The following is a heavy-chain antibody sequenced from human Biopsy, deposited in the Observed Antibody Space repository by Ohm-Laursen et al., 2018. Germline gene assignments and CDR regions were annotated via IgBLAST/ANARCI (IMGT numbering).Heavy chain of an antibody. CDR1: GGTFNNYG. CDR3: ARDKTVLNYYFASDV. D-gene: IGHD2/OR15-2a*01. V-gene: IGHV1-69*04. CDR2: IISMVGTP. J-gene: IGHJ6*01. Sequence: GPLVKVSCKASGGTFNNYGITWVRQAPGQGLEWGGRIISMVGTPKYAQKFQGRATITVDKSASTAYLDLSSLKSEDTAVYYCARDKTVLNYYFASDVWGQGTTVTVSS.